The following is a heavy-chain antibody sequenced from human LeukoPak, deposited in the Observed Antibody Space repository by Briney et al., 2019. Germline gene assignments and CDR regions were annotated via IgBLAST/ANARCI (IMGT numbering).Heavy chain of an antibody. V-gene: IGHV4-59*01. CDR2: IYYSGST. J-gene: IGHJ4*02. Sequence: SETRSLTCSVSGVSINNYYWSWIRVIPGNRQACIGYIYYSGSTNYNPSVKSRVTISVDTSKNKFSLKLSSVTAADTAVYYCARDSSSGWYWAYDYWGQGTLVTVSS. D-gene: IGHD6-19*01. CDR3: ARDSSSGWYWAYDY. CDR1: GVSINNYY.